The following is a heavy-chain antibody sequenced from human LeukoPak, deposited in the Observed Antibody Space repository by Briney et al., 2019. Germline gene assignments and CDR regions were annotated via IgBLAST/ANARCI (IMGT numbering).Heavy chain of an antibody. CDR1: GFTFSSYS. V-gene: IGHV3-48*02. CDR3: ARDIAVTAAGVDY. D-gene: IGHD2-21*02. J-gene: IGHJ4*02. CDR2: ISSSSSTI. Sequence: GGSLRRSCAASGFTFSSYSMNWVRQAPGNGLDWVSYISSSSSTIYYADSVKGRFTISRDNAKNSLYLQMNSLRDEDTAVYYCARDIAVTAAGVDYWGQGTLVTVSS.